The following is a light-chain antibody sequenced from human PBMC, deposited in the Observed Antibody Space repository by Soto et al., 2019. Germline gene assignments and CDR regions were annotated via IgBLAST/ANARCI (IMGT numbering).Light chain of an antibody. CDR1: QGIRSY. CDR3: QQYYRYIGT. V-gene: IGKV1-8*01. CDR2: AAS. Sequence: AIRITPAPSSFSASTGVRVTHRCGAGQGIRSYLAWYQQKQGKAPKIMIYAASTLQSGVPSRGSGSGSRTDFTLTISCLQSADFATDYCQQYYRYIGTFGLGTRLEIK. J-gene: IGKJ5*01.